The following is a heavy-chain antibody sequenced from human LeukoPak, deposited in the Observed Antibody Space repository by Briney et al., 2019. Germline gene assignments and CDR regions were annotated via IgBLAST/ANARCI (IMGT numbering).Heavy chain of an antibody. CDR3: AKGRLQEGTVFRGDITPVDY. J-gene: IGHJ4*02. D-gene: IGHD3-10*01. CDR1: GFTFSNFD. Sequence: PGGSLDVACAASGFTFSNFDMNWVRRAPGKGLEWVSTISGSGDGTFYADSVKGRFTISRDNSKNTLFLQMSNLSADDTALYYCAKGRLQEGTVFRGDITPVDYWAQETLVTATS. V-gene: IGHV3-23*01. CDR2: ISGSGDGT.